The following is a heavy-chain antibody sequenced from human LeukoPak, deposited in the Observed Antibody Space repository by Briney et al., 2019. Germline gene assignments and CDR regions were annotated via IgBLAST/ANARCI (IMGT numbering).Heavy chain of an antibody. CDR3: ARPNYYDSSGYTSYNWFDP. CDR1: GYTFTSYD. CDR2: MNPNSGNT. D-gene: IGHD3-22*01. Sequence: ASVKVSCKASGYTFTSYDINWVRQATGQGLEWMGWMNPNSGNTGYAQKFQGRVTMTRNTSISTAYMELSSLRSEDTAAYYCARPNYYDSSGYTSYNWFDPWGQGTLVTVSS. J-gene: IGHJ5*02. V-gene: IGHV1-8*01.